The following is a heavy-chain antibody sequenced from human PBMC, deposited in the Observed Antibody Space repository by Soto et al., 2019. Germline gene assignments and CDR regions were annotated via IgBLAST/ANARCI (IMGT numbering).Heavy chain of an antibody. CDR3: ERREIQGHIDY. CDR2: IYYSGTT. D-gene: IGHD1-26*01. CDR1: GYAISSSNW. V-gene: IGHV4-28*01. Sequence: QVQLQEAGPGLVKPSDTLSLTCAVSGYAISSSNWWGWIRQPPGKGLEWIGYIYYSGTTYYNPSLKSRVTMSVDTANNQFSLKLTSVTAVDTAVYYCERREIQGHIDYWCQGTLVTVSS. J-gene: IGHJ4*02.